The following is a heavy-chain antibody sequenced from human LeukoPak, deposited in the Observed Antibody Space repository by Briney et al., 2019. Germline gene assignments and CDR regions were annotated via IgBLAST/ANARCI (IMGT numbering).Heavy chain of an antibody. Sequence: GSSVKVSCKASRGTFSNYAISWVRQAPGQGLEWMGGIIPIFGTANYAQKLQGRVTITADESTSTAYMELSSLRSEDTAVYYCARSEYYYGSGSKRHKGGRFDPWGQGTLVTVSS. CDR2: IIPIFGTA. CDR3: ARSEYYYGSGSKRHKGGRFDP. CDR1: RGTFSNYA. D-gene: IGHD3-10*01. V-gene: IGHV1-69*01. J-gene: IGHJ5*02.